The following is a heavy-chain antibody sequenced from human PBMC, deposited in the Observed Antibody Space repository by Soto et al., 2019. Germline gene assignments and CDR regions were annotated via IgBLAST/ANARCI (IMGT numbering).Heavy chain of an antibody. V-gene: IGHV5-10-1*01. Sequence: PGESLKISCKGSGYSFTSYWISWVRQVPGKGLEWMGRIDPSDSYTNYSPSFQGHVTISADKSISTAYLQWSSLKASDTAMYYCAGNYGSGSYYNAPMDVWGQGTTVTVSS. CDR2: IDPSDSYT. CDR1: GYSFTSYW. J-gene: IGHJ6*02. D-gene: IGHD3-10*01. CDR3: AGNYGSGSYYNAPMDV.